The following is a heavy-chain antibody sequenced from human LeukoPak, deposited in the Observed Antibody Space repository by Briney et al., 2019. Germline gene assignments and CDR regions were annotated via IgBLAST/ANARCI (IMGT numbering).Heavy chain of an antibody. Sequence: GRSLRLSCAASGFTFSSYGMHWVRQAPGKGLEWVAVISYDGSNKYYADSVKGRFTISRDNSKNTLYLQMNSLRAEDTAVYYCAKDTYYYDSSGYYSDYWGQGTLVTVSS. CDR1: GFTFSSYG. V-gene: IGHV3-30*18. CDR3: AKDTYYYDSSGYYSDY. D-gene: IGHD3-22*01. CDR2: ISYDGSNK. J-gene: IGHJ4*02.